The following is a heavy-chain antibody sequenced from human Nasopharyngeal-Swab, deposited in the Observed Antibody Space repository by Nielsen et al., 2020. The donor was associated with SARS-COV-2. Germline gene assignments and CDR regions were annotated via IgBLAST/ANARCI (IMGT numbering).Heavy chain of an antibody. CDR2: INHSGST. J-gene: IGHJ6*03. CDR3: ARGPLPRYCSGGSCYSRYYYYMDV. CDR1: GGSFSGYY. D-gene: IGHD2-15*01. V-gene: IGHV4-34*01. Sequence: TPSLTCAVYGGSFSGYYWSWIRQPPGKGLEWIGEINHSGSTNYNPSLKSRVTISVDTSKNQFSLKLSSVTAADTAVYYCARGPLPRYCSGGSCYSRYYYYMDVWGKGTTVTVSS.